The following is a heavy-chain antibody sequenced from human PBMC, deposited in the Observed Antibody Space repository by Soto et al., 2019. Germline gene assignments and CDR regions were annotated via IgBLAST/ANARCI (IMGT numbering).Heavy chain of an antibody. D-gene: IGHD6-13*01. J-gene: IGHJ6*02. CDR2: ISYDGSNK. Sequence: GGSLRLSCAASGFTFSSDAMHWVRQAPGKGLEWVAVISYDGSNKYYADSVKGRFTISRDNSKNTLYLQMNSLRAEDTAVYYCARDRWKYSSSLYYYYYGMDVWGQGTTVTVAS. V-gene: IGHV3-30-3*01. CDR1: GFTFSSDA. CDR3: ARDRWKYSSSLYYYYYGMDV.